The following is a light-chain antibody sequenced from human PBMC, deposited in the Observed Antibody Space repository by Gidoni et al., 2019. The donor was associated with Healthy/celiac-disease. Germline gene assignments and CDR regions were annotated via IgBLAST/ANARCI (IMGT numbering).Light chain of an antibody. CDR2: AAS. Sequence: DIQMTQSPSSLSASVGDRVIITCRASQSISSYLNWYQQKPGKAPKLLIYAASSLQSGVPSRFSGSGAGTDFTLTISSLQPEDFATYYCQQSYSTSWTFGQGTKVEIK. V-gene: IGKV1-39*01. CDR1: QSISSY. J-gene: IGKJ1*01. CDR3: QQSYSTSWT.